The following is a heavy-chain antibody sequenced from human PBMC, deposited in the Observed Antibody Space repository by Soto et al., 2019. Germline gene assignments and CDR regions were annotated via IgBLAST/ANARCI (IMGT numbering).Heavy chain of an antibody. D-gene: IGHD4-4*01. CDR3: ARAQMTTINFDY. V-gene: IGHV4-59*01. Sequence: QVQLQESGPGLVKPSETLSLTCSVSGGSFSTYYWTWILQTLGKGLEWIGHIYHSGTIRYNPSLRRRVTMSVETSKKQFSLRLNSVTAADTAIYYCARAQMTTINFDYWGPGTLVTVSS. CDR1: GGSFSTYY. J-gene: IGHJ4*02. CDR2: IYHSGTI.